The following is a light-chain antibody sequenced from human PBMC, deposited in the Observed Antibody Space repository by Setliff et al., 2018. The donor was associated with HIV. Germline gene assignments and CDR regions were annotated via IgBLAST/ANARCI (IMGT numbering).Light chain of an antibody. CDR1: SSNIGAGYD. CDR2: GDS. J-gene: IGLJ1*01. V-gene: IGLV1-40*01. CDR3: SSYTSSSTPYV. Sequence: QSALTQPPSVSGAPGQRVTISCTGSSSNIGAGYDVHWYQQLPGTAPKLLINGDSNRPSGVPDRFSGSKSANTASLTISGLQAEDEADYYCSSYTSSSTPYVFGTGTKVTVL.